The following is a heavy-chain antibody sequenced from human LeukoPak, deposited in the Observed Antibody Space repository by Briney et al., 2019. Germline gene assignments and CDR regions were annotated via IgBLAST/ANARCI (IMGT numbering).Heavy chain of an antibody. V-gene: IGHV1-69*06. Sequence: SVKVSCKTSAGTFSSYPISWVRQAPGQGLEWMGGIIPIFHTTNYAQKFQGRVTFTAGKSTYTAYMELSSLRSEDTAVYYCARGGHIVVLTATPTQSTAFDSWGQGTLVTVSS. CDR1: AGTFSSYP. CDR2: IIPIFHTT. J-gene: IGHJ4*02. D-gene: IGHD2-21*02. CDR3: ARGGHIVVLTATPTQSTAFDS.